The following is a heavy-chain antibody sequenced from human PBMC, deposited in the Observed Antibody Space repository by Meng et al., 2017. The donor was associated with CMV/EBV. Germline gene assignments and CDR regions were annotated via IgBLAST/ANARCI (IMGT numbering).Heavy chain of an antibody. CDR1: GFTFSSYE. J-gene: IGHJ4*02. CDR2: ISSSGSTI. Sequence: GESLKISCAASGFTFSSYEMNWVRPAPGKGLEWVSYISSSGSTIYYADSVKGRFTISRDNAKNSLYLQMNSLRAEDTAVYYCARQLPKSYYYDSSGYSYWGQGTLVTVSS. CDR3: ARQLPKSYYYDSSGYSY. D-gene: IGHD3-22*01. V-gene: IGHV3-48*03.